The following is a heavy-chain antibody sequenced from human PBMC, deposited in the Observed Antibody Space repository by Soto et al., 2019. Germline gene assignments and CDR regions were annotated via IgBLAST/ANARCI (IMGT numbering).Heavy chain of an antibody. CDR3: ARGAGPGFGGGIDISTYYGMDD. CDR2: MNPNSGNT. D-gene: IGHD3-16*02. CDR1: GYPFTRYD. V-gene: IGHV1-8*01. J-gene: IGHJ6*02. Sequence: QVQLVQSGAAVKQPGASVEVSCKPSGYPFTRYDINWVRQAPGQGLAWLGWMNPNSGNTGYAQKFQGRVTMPRNTTMSTAYMELSSPRSEDTAVYYCARGAGPGFGGGIDISTYYGMDDWGQGITVNVSS.